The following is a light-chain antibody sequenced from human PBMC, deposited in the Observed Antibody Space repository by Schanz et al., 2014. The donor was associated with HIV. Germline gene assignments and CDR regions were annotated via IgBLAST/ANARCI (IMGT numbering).Light chain of an antibody. CDR1: SSDVGGYNY. J-gene: IGLJ1*01. V-gene: IGLV2-14*03. Sequence: QSVLTQPASVSGSPGQSITISCTGTSSDVGGYNYVSWYQQHPGKAPKLMIYDVSNRPSGVSNRFPGSKSGNTASLTISGLQAEDEADYYCSSYTSSSTPFYVFGTGTKLTVL. CDR2: DVS. CDR3: SSYTSSSTPFYV.